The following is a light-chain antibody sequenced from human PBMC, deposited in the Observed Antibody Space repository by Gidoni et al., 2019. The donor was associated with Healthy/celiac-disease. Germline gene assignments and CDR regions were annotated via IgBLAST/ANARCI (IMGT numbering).Light chain of an antibody. J-gene: IGKJ3*01. Sequence: EIVFTQSPATLSLSPGERATLSCRARQSVSSYLAWYQQQPGQAPRLLIYDASNRATGIPARFSGSGSGTDFTLTISSLEPEDFAVYYCQQRSNWPPTFGPGTKVDIK. CDR1: QSVSSY. CDR3: QQRSNWPPT. CDR2: DAS. V-gene: IGKV3-11*01.